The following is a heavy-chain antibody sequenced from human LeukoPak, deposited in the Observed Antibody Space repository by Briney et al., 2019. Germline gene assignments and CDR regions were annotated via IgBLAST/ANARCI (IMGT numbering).Heavy chain of an antibody. CDR3: ARTYSSSVRYYYGMDV. Sequence: GGSLRLSCAASGFTFSSYSMNWVRQAPGKGLEWVSSISSSSSYIYYADSVKGRFTISRDNAKNSLYLQMNSLRAEDTAVYYCARTYSSSVRYYYGMDVWGQGTLVTVSS. CDR1: GFTFSSYS. CDR2: ISSSSSYI. J-gene: IGHJ6*02. V-gene: IGHV3-21*01. D-gene: IGHD6-6*01.